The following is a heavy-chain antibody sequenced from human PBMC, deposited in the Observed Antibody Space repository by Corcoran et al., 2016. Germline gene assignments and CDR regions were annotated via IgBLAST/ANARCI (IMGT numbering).Heavy chain of an antibody. CDR1: GFTVSNAW. CDR3: TTESPERRITSFGVGIWAWFDP. V-gene: IGHV3-15*07. J-gene: IGHJ5*02. D-gene: IGHD3-3*01. Sequence: EVQLVESGGGLVKPGGSLRVSCAASGFTVSNAWMNWVRQAPGKGLEWVGRIKSKTDGGTTDYAAPVKGRFTISRDDSKNTVFLQMNSLKTEDTAVYYCTTESPERRITSFGVGIWAWFDPWGQGTLVTVSS. CDR2: IKSKTDGGTT.